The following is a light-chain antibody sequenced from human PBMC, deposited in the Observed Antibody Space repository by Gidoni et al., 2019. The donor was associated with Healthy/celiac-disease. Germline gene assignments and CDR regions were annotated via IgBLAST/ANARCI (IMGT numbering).Light chain of an antibody. CDR3: QQFRA. CDR2: KAS. Sequence: DIQMTQSPSTLSASVGDRVTITCRARQSISSWLAWYQQKPGKAPKLLIYKASSLESGVPSRFSGSGSGTEFTLTISSLQPDDFETYYCQQFRAFGQXTKVEIK. V-gene: IGKV1-5*03. J-gene: IGKJ1*01. CDR1: QSISSW.